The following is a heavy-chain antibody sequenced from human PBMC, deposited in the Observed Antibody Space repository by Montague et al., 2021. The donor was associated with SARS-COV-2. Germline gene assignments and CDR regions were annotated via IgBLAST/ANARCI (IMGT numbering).Heavy chain of an antibody. CDR2: VSHTGSX. Sequence: SETLSLTCCVSGVSISRDSYYWSWVTQPPGKDLKGIGSVSHTGSXNSNPSLKSRVTLSIDTSKNQFSLNLTSVTAADTAVYYCVRDKYYFDDSGSKWGEGTLVTV. CDR3: VRDKYYFDDSGSK. D-gene: IGHD3-22*01. V-gene: IGHV4-61*01. J-gene: IGHJ4*02. CDR1: GVSISRDSYY.